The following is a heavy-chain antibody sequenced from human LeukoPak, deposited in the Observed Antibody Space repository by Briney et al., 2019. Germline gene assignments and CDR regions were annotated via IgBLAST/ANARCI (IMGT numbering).Heavy chain of an antibody. Sequence: SAKVSCKASGGTFSSDAISWVRQAPGQGLEWMGRIIPILDAPDYAQKFQGRVTITADKSTSTVHMELSSLRSEDTAVYYCARDSGSGSYFDYGMDVWGQGTTVTVSS. V-gene: IGHV1-69*04. CDR1: GGTFSSDA. CDR2: IIPILDAP. D-gene: IGHD3-10*01. CDR3: ARDSGSGSYFDYGMDV. J-gene: IGHJ6*02.